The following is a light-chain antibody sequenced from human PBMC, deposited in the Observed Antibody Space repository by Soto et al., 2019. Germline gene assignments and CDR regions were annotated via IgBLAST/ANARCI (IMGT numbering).Light chain of an antibody. CDR3: QQSSNTPLP. CDR1: QTISDY. Sequence: DIRMTQSPSSLSASVGDRVTITCRASQTISDYLNWYQQKPGKAPSLLIYAASSLQSGVPSRFSAIGSGTDFTLTITSLQPEDFAAYYCQQSSNTPLPFGGGTKVEIK. V-gene: IGKV1-39*01. J-gene: IGKJ4*01. CDR2: AAS.